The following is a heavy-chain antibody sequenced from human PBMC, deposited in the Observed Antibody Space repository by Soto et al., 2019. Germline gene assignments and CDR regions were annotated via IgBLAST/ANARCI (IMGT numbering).Heavy chain of an antibody. D-gene: IGHD3-3*01. J-gene: IGHJ4*02. CDR2: IAYDEFNK. CDR1: GFTFSSYG. CDR3: AKGPVFGVGSGFDS. V-gene: IGHV3-30*18. Sequence: QVQLVESGGGVVQPGRSLRLSCAGSGFTFSSYGMHWVRQAPGKGLEWVALIAYDEFNKYYADSVKGRFTISRDNSKNTLYLEMNSLTVEDTAVYSSAKGPVFGVGSGFDSWGQGILVTVSS.